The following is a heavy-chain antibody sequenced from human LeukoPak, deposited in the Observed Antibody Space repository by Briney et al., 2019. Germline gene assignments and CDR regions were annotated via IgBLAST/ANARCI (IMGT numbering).Heavy chain of an antibody. J-gene: IGHJ4*02. CDR1: GCTFTSYD. CDR3: ARELRRYYYGSGSYSY. CDR2: MNPNSGNT. V-gene: IGHV1-8*01. Sequence: GASVKVSCKASGCTFTSYDINWVRQATGQGLEWMGWMNPNSGNTGYAQKFQGRVTMTRNTSISTAYMELSRLRSDDTAVYYCARELRRYYYGSGSYSYWGQGTLVTVSS. D-gene: IGHD3-10*01.